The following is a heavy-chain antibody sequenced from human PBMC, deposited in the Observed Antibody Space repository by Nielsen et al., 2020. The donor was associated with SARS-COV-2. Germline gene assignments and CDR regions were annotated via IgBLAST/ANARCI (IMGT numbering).Heavy chain of an antibody. CDR3: ATQDIGDY. V-gene: IGHV3-9*01. Sequence: LKISCAASGFTFDDYAMHWVRQAPGKGLEWVSGISWNSGSIGYADSVKGRFTISRDNAKNSLYLQMNSLRAEDTALYYCATQDIGDYWGQGTLVTVSS. J-gene: IGHJ4*02. CDR2: ISWNSGSI. CDR1: GFTFDDYA. D-gene: IGHD2-15*01.